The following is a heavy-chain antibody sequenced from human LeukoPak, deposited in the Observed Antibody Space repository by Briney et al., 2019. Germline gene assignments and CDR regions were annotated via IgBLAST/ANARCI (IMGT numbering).Heavy chain of an antibody. CDR2: VYSDGSS. V-gene: IGHV4-39*01. D-gene: IGHD6-6*01. Sequence: SETLSLTCTVSSDSFSTSGYYWGLIRQPPGGGLDWIASVYSDGSSYYNPSLKSRATISVDTSKNQFPLRLTSVTAADTAVYYCARHLGSSVDYWGQGTLVTVSA. CDR3: ARHLGSSVDY. CDR1: SDSFSTSGYY. J-gene: IGHJ4*02.